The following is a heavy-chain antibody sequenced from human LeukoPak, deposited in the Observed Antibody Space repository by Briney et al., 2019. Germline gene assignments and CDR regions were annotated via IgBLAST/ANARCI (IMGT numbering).Heavy chain of an antibody. J-gene: IGHJ6*03. Sequence: SETLSLTCTVSGGSISSSSYYWGWIRQPPGKGLEWIGSIYYSGSTYYNPSLKSRVTISVDTSKNQFSLKLSSVTAADTAVYYCARGGYSSSWRYYCMDVWGKGTTVTVSS. CDR3: ARGGYSSSWRYYCMDV. D-gene: IGHD6-6*01. V-gene: IGHV4-39*01. CDR1: GGSISSSSYY. CDR2: IYYSGST.